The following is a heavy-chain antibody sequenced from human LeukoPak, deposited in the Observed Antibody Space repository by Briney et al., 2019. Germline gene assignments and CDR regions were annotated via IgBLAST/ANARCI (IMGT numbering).Heavy chain of an antibody. CDR3: ARLNGYGDYRNWFDP. CDR1: GGSISSYY. D-gene: IGHD4-17*01. Sequence: KPSETLSLTCTVSGGSISSYYWSWIRQPPGKGLEWIGYIYTSGSTNYNPSLKSRVTISVDTSKNQFSLKLSSVTAADTAVYYCARLNGYGDYRNWFDPWGQGTLVTVSS. V-gene: IGHV4-4*09. J-gene: IGHJ5*02. CDR2: IYTSGST.